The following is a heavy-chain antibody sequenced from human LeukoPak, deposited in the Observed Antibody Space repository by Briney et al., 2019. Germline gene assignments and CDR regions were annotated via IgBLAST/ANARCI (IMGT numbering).Heavy chain of an antibody. J-gene: IGHJ4*02. V-gene: IGHV4-59*08. CDR3: ARNGNWNYVDY. CDR2: IYHSGST. Sequence: SETLSLTCTVSGDSISSYYWSWIRQPPEKGLEWIGYIYHSGSTNYNPSLKSRVTISADTSKNQFSLRLSSVTAADTAVYYCARNGNWNYVDYWGREPWSPSPQ. CDR1: GDSISSYY. D-gene: IGHD1-1*01.